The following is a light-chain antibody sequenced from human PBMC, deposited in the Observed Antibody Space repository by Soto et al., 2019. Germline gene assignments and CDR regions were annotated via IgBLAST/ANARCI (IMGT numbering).Light chain of an antibody. CDR1: QSISSY. J-gene: IGKJ3*01. Sequence: DIKMTQSPSSLSASVGDRVTITCRASQSISSYLNWYQQKPGKAPKLLIYAASSLQSGVPSRFSGSGSGTDFTLTISSLQPEDFATYYCQQCYTQFTFGPGTKVDIK. CDR3: QQCYTQFT. V-gene: IGKV1-39*01. CDR2: AAS.